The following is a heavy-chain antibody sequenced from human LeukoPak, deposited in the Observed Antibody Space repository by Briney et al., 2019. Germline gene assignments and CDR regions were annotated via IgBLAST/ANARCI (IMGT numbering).Heavy chain of an antibody. J-gene: IGHJ6*03. D-gene: IGHD6-6*01. CDR2: IYPGDSDT. CDR1: GYSFTSYW. CDR3: ARQYSSSPYYYYYMDV. Sequence: GESLKISCKGSGYSFTSYWIGWVRQMPGKGLEWMGIIYPGDSDTRYSPSFQGQVTISADKSISTAYLQWSSLKASDTAMYYCARQYSSSPYYYYYMDVWGKGTKVTVSS. V-gene: IGHV5-51*01.